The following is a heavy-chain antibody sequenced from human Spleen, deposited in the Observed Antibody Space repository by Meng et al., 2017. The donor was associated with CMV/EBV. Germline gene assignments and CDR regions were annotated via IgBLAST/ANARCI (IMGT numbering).Heavy chain of an antibody. Sequence: QVDLVQSGAELKKPGASVKVSCKASGYNFVIYGVTWVRQAPGQGLEWMGWISAENGNTNYAQKFQGRVTVTTDTSTKTAYMELRSLRSDDSAVYYCARAGAAVTTHFNLWGQGTLVTSPQ. CDR1: GYNFVIYG. J-gene: IGHJ4*02. D-gene: IGHD4-17*01. CDR2: ISAENGNT. V-gene: IGHV1-18*01. CDR3: ARAGAAVTTHFNL.